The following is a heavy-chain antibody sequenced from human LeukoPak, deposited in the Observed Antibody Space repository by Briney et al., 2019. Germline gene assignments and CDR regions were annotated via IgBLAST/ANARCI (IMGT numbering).Heavy chain of an antibody. CDR1: VYTFTDYA. V-gene: IGHV1-18*01. CDR3: ARDGGNYRFDY. D-gene: IGHD1-7*01. J-gene: IGHJ4*02. CDR2: INDYSVDT. Sequence: VASVRVSPKASVYTFTDYAIRWVRQAPGQGREWVVGINDYSVDTNHAQRFQARVTMTTDISTSTAYMKLRSLRSDDTAMYYCARDGGNYRFDYWGQGTLATVSS.